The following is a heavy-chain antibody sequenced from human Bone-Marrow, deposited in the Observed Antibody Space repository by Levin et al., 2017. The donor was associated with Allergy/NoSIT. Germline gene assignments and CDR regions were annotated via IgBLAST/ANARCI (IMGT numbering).Heavy chain of an antibody. Sequence: GESLKISCAASGFTFSSYAMSWVRQAPGKGLEWVSAISGSGGSTYYADSVKGRFTISRDNSKNTLYLQMNSLRAEDTAVYYCAKTTAMVSWFDPWGQGTLVTVSS. J-gene: IGHJ5*02. CDR3: AKTTAMVSWFDP. CDR2: ISGSGGST. V-gene: IGHV3-23*01. D-gene: IGHD5-18*01. CDR1: GFTFSSYA.